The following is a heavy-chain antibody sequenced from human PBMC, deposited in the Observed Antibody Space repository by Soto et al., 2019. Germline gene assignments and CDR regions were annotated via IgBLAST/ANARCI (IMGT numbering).Heavy chain of an antibody. V-gene: IGHV4-59*08. CDR1: GGSISSYY. D-gene: IGHD5-18*01. CDR2: IYYSGST. CDR3: ARRYGSCFDY. Sequence: SETLSLTCTASGGSISSYYWSWIRQPPGKGLEWIGYIYYSGSTNYNPSLKSRVTISVDTSKNQFSLKLSSVTAADTAVYYGARRYGSCFDYWGQGTLVTVSS. J-gene: IGHJ4*02.